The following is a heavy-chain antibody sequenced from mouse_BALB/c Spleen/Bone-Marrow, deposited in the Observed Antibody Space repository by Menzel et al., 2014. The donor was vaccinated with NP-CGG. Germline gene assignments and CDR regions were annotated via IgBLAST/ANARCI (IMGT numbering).Heavy chain of an antibody. Sequence: EVMLVESGPGLVRPSQTVSLTCTVTGISITTGNYRWSWIRQFPGNKLEWIGYIYYSGTITYNPSLTSRTTITRDTSKNQFFLEMNSLTAEDTATYYCARYDGYFDYWGQGTTLTVSS. CDR1: GISITTGNYR. J-gene: IGHJ2*01. D-gene: IGHD2-3*01. CDR3: ARYDGYFDY. CDR2: IYYSGTI. V-gene: IGHV3-5*02.